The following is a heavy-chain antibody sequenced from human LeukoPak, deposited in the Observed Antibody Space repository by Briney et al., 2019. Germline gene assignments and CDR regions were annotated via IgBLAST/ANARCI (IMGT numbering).Heavy chain of an antibody. D-gene: IGHD3-10*01. Sequence: SVKVSCKASVGTFSSYAISWVRHAPGQGLEWMGGIIPIFGTANYAQKLQGRVTITADKSTSTAYMELSSLRSEDTAVYYCARGPTTEYYGSGSYYNYYYYMDVWGKGTTVTVSS. CDR2: IIPIFGTA. CDR3: ARGPTTEYYGSGSYYNYYYYMDV. J-gene: IGHJ6*03. V-gene: IGHV1-69*06. CDR1: VGTFSSYA.